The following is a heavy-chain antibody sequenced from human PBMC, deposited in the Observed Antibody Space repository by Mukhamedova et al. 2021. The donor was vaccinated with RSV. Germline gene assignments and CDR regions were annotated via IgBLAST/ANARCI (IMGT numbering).Heavy chain of an antibody. D-gene: IGHD3-9*01. CDR2: ISYDGSNK. J-gene: IGHJ4*02. V-gene: IGHV3-30-3*01. Sequence: EYMGVISYDGSNKYYADSVKGRFTISRDNSKNTLYLQMNSLRAEDTAVYYCARGYYDILTGYYISSPPDYWGQRTLVTVSS. CDR3: ARGYYDILTGYYISSPPDY.